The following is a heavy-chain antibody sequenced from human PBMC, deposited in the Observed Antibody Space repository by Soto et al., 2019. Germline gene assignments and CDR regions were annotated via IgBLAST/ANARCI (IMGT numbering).Heavy chain of an antibody. J-gene: IGHJ6*02. Sequence: QVQLQESGPGLVKPSETLSLTCTVSGGSISSYYWSWIRQPPGKGLEWIGYIYYSGSTNYNPSLKSRVTISVDTSKNQFSLKLSSVTAADTAVYYCARERQQLVGWGSGYYYGMDVWGQGTTVTVSS. V-gene: IGHV4-59*01. D-gene: IGHD6-13*01. CDR1: GGSISSYY. CDR3: ARERQQLVGWGSGYYYGMDV. CDR2: IYYSGST.